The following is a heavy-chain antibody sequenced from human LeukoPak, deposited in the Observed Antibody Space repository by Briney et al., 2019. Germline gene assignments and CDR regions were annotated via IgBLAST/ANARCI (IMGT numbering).Heavy chain of an antibody. D-gene: IGHD3-22*01. CDR2: INHSGST. CDR1: GGSFSGYY. V-gene: IGHV4-34*01. CDR3: ARQGGDYYDSSGPPVD. Sequence: SETLSLTCAVYGGSFSGYYWSWIRQPPGKGLEWIGEINHSGSTNYNPSLKSRVPISVDTSKNQFSLKLSSVTAADTAVYYCARQGGDYYDSSGPPVDWGQGTLVTVSS. J-gene: IGHJ4*02.